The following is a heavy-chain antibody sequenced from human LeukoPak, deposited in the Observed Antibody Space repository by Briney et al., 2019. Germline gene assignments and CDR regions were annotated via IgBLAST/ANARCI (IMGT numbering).Heavy chain of an antibody. J-gene: IGHJ6*03. CDR2: ISSSSSYI. CDR1: GFTFSSYS. D-gene: IGHD2-2*01. CDR3: ARDSIEDIVVVPAYYYYYMDV. V-gene: IGHV3-21*01. Sequence: GGSLRLSCAASGFTFSSYSMKWVRQAPGKGLEWVSSISSSSSYIYYADSVKGRFTISRDNAKNSLYLQMNSLRAEDTAVYYCARDSIEDIVVVPAYYYYYMDVWGKGTTVTVSS.